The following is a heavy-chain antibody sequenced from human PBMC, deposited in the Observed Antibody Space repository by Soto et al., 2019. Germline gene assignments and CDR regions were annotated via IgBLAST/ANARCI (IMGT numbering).Heavy chain of an antibody. D-gene: IGHD6-19*01. V-gene: IGHV4-59*01. J-gene: IGHJ4*02. CDR1: GGSISGYY. CDR2: IYDTGST. CDR3: ARAQWLGRGVFDY. Sequence: QVQLQESGPGLVKPSETLSLTCSVSGGSISGYYWSWIRQPPGKGLEWIGYIYDTGSTKDNPSLSGRVAISIDTPKNQFSLRLSSVTAADTAVYYCARAQWLGRGVFDYWGQGTRVTVSS.